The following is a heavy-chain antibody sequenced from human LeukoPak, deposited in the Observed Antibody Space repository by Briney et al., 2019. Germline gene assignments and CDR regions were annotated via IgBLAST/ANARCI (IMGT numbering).Heavy chain of an antibody. D-gene: IGHD6-13*01. CDR2: INPNSGGT. J-gene: IGHJ6*03. CDR3: ARSVAAAGTYYYYYYMDV. Sequence: ASVKVSCKASGYTFTGYYMHWVRQAPGQGLEWMGWINPNSGGTNYAQKFQGRVTMTRDTSISTAYMELSSLRSEDTAVHYCARSVAAAGTYYYYYYMDVWGKGTTVTISS. V-gene: IGHV1-2*02. CDR1: GYTFTGYY.